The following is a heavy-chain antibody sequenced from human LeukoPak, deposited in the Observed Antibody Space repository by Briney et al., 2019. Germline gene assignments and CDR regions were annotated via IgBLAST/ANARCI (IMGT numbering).Heavy chain of an antibody. CDR2: INPNTGVT. D-gene: IGHD4-17*01. CDR3: ARGDYGRADP. V-gene: IGHV1-2*02. J-gene: IGHJ5*02. Sequence: ASLTVSCKASGYTFTAYYIHWVRQAPGQGLEWMGLINPNTGVTKFAQRFRGRVTMSRDTSISTAYMELNRLTSDDTAVYYCARGDYGRADPWGQGSLVTVSS. CDR1: GYTFTAYY.